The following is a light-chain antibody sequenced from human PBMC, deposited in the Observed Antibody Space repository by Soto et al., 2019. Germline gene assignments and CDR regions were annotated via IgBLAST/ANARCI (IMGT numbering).Light chain of an antibody. Sequence: QSVLTQPASVSGSPGQSITISCTGTSSDVGGYNYVAWYQQHPGKVPRLMIYEVSNRPSGVSNRFSGSKSGSTASLTISGLQAEDEADYYCISYTSSSTSYAFGTGTKV. J-gene: IGLJ1*01. CDR3: ISYTSSSTSYA. V-gene: IGLV2-14*01. CDR1: SSDVGGYNY. CDR2: EVS.